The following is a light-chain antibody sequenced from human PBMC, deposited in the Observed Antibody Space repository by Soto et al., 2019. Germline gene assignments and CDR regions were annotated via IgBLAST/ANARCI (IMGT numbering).Light chain of an antibody. V-gene: IGLV1-44*01. CDR2: NNN. J-gene: IGLJ3*02. Sequence: QSVLTQPPSASGTPGQGVTTSCFGSSSNIGRNAVSWYQQFPGTAPKLLIHNNNQRPSGVPDRFSGSKSGTSASLAISGLQSEDEADYYCAAWDDRLNGWVFGGGTKLTVL. CDR3: AAWDDRLNGWV. CDR1: SSNIGRNA.